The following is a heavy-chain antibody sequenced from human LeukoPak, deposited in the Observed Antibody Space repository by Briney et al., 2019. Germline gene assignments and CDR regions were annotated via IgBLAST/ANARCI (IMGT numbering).Heavy chain of an antibody. CDR1: GGSISSYY. D-gene: IGHD5-18*01. CDR2: IYYSGST. Sequence: PSETLSLTCTVSGGSISSYYWSWIRQPPGKGLEWIGYIYYSGSTNYNPSLKSRVTISVDTSKNQFSLKLSSVTAADTAVYYCARWIRVGTAMRGSFDIWGQGTMVTVSS. CDR3: ARWIRVGTAMRGSFDI. V-gene: IGHV4-59*01. J-gene: IGHJ3*02.